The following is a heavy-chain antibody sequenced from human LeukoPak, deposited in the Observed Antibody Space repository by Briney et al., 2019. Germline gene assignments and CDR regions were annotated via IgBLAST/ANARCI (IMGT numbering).Heavy chain of an antibody. Sequence: SETLSLTCTVSGGSISSYYWSWIRQPPGKGLKWIGYIYYSGSTNYNPSLKSRVTISVDTSKIQFSLKLSSVTAADTAVYYCARGDYDILTGYYPPDYWGQGTLVTVSS. CDR2: IYYSGST. CDR3: ARGDYDILTGYYPPDY. D-gene: IGHD3-9*01. CDR1: GGSISSYY. J-gene: IGHJ4*02. V-gene: IGHV4-59*01.